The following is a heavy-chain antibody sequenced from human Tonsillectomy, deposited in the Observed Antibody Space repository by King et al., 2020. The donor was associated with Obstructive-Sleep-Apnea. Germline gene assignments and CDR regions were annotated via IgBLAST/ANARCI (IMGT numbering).Heavy chain of an antibody. J-gene: IGHJ4*02. V-gene: IGHV4-4*07. CDR3: ARDRGAAEGSPFDY. CDR2: IYISGST. Sequence: QLQESGPGLVKPSETLSLTCTVSGGSISSYYWSWIRQPAGKGLEWIGRIYISGSTNYNPSLKSRVTMSVDTSKNQFSLQLSSVTAADTAVYYCARDRGAAEGSPFDYWGQGTLVTVSS. CDR1: GGSISSYY. D-gene: IGHD6-13*01.